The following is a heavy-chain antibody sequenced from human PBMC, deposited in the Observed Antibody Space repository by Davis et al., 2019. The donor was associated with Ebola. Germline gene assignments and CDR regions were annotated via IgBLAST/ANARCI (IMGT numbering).Heavy chain of an antibody. CDR2: IRYDGSNK. J-gene: IGHJ6*02. Sequence: PGGSLRLSCAASGFTFSSYGMHWVRQAPGKGLEWVAFIRYDGSNKYYADSVKGRFTISRDNSKNTLYLQMNSLRAEDTAVYYCAKGGSITMVPYGMDVWGQGTTVTVSS. CDR3: AKGGSITMVPYGMDV. V-gene: IGHV3-30*02. D-gene: IGHD3-10*01. CDR1: GFTFSSYG.